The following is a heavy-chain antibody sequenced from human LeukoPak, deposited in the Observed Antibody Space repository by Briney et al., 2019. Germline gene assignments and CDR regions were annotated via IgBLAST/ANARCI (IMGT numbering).Heavy chain of an antibody. CDR3: ARRQLGWFDP. J-gene: IGHJ5*02. CDR1: GGSISNFF. Sequence: SETLSLTCTVSGGSISNFFWSWIRQPPGKGLEWIGYIYYSGNTNYNPSLKSRVTISEDTSKNQFSLKLSSVTAADTAVYYCARRQLGWFDPWGQGTLVTVSS. CDR2: IYYSGNT. D-gene: IGHD6-13*01. V-gene: IGHV4-59*12.